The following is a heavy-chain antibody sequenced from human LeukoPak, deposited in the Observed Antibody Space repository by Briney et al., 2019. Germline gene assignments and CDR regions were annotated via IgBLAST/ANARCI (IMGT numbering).Heavy chain of an antibody. CDR2: INDRGGRT. J-gene: IGHJ4*02. Sequence: GGSLRLSCAASGFTFSSYSMHWVRQAPGKGLEYVSAINDRGGRTYYAESVEGRFTISRDNSKNTMYLQMGSLRVDGMAVYYCARVGDNNFFDYWGQGTLVTVSS. CDR3: ARVGDNNFFDY. V-gene: IGHV3-64*02. D-gene: IGHD2-21*02. CDR1: GFTFSSYS.